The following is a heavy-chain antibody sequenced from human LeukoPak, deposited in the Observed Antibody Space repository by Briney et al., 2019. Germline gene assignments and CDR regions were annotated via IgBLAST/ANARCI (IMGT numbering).Heavy chain of an antibody. CDR2: FDPEDGET. Sequence: ASVKVSCKVSGYTLTELSMHWVRQAPGKGLEWMGGFDPEDGETIYAQKFQGRVTMTTDTSTSTAYMELRSQRSDDTAVYYCARGTMITFGGVIVMMNFDYWGQGTLVTVSS. J-gene: IGHJ4*02. CDR3: ARGTMITFGGVIVMMNFDY. V-gene: IGHV1-24*01. CDR1: GYTLTELS. D-gene: IGHD3-16*02.